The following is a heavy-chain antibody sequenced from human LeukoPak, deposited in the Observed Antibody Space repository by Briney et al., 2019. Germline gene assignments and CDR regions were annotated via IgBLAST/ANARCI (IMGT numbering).Heavy chain of an antibody. CDR2: ISSSSSYI. Sequence: PGGSVKLSCTASGFTFSSYSMNWVRQAPGKGLEWVSSISSSSSYIYYADSVQGRFTITRDNAKNSLYLQMNSLRAEDTAVYYSARAQSNYFDYWGQGTLVTVSS. J-gene: IGHJ4*02. V-gene: IGHV3-21*01. CDR1: GFTFSSYS. CDR3: ARAQSNYFDY.